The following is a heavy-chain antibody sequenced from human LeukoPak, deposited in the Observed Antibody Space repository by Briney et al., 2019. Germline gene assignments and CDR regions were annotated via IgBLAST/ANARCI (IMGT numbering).Heavy chain of an antibody. J-gene: IGHJ6*02. V-gene: IGHV3-23*01. CDR3: ARRQGTGTACGMDV. CDR1: GFIFSNYA. D-gene: IGHD4-11*01. CDR2: ISADGGST. Sequence: PGGSLRLSCAASGFIFSNYAMNWVRQAPGKGLDWVSGISADGGSTIYADSVKGRFTISRDNAKNTLYLEVNSLRAEGTAFYYCARRQGTGTACGMDVWGQGTTVTVSS.